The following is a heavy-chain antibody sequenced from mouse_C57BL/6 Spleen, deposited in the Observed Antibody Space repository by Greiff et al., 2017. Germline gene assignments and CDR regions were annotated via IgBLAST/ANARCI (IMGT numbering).Heavy chain of an antibody. D-gene: IGHD1-1*01. Sequence: EVMLVESGGDLVKPGGSLKLSCAASGFTFSSYGMSWVRQTPDKRLEWVATISSGGSYTYYPDSVKGRFTISRDNTKNTLYLQMSSLKSEDTAMYYCARQYDYGSSLDYFDDWGKGTTLTVSS. CDR1: GFTFSSYG. CDR2: ISSGGSYT. CDR3: ARQYDYGSSLDYFDD. V-gene: IGHV5-6*01. J-gene: IGHJ2*01.